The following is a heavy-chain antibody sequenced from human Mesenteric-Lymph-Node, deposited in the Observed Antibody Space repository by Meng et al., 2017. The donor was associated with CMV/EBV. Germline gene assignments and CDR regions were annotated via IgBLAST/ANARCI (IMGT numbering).Heavy chain of an antibody. CDR3: AKVRHDFWTGYPNALDV. D-gene: IGHD3/OR15-3a*01. CDR1: GFTFSSYS. Sequence: GESLKISCAASGFTFSSYSMNWVRQAPGKGLEWVSSISSSSSYIYYADSVKGRFTISRDNSKNTLFLQMNSLRAEDTAVYYCAKVRHDFWTGYPNALDVWGQGTPVTVSS. CDR2: ISSSSSYI. J-gene: IGHJ6*02. V-gene: IGHV3-21*01.